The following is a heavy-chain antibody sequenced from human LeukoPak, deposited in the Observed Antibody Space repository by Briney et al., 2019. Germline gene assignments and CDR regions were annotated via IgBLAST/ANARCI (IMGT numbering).Heavy chain of an antibody. CDR1: GFTFSSYA. Sequence: GGSLRLSCAASGFTFSSYAMHWVRQAPGKGLEWVAVISYDGSNKSYADSVKGRLTISRDNSKNTLYLQMNSLRAEDTTVYYCARETVDLRWLQLGALDIWGQGTMVTVSS. J-gene: IGHJ3*02. CDR2: ISYDGSNK. CDR3: ARETVDLRWLQLGALDI. V-gene: IGHV3-30*04. D-gene: IGHD5-24*01.